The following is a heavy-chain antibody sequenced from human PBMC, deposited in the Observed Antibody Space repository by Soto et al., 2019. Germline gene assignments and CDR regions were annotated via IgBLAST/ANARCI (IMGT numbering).Heavy chain of an antibody. J-gene: IGHJ4*02. CDR2: INGGGASA. CDR1: GFTFSSYA. CDR3: AKERQAGWYYFDF. V-gene: IGHV3-23*01. Sequence: GGSLRLSCSASGFTFSSYAMTWVRQAPGKGLEWVSIINGGGASAYYADSVKGRFTISRNNSKNTLYLQMNSLRVEDTAIYYCAKERQAGWYYFDFWGQGILVTVSS. D-gene: IGHD6-19*01.